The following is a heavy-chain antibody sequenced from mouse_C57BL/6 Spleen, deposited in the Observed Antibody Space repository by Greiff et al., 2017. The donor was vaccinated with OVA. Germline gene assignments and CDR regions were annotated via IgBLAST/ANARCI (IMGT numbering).Heavy chain of an antibody. CDR1: GFTFSDYG. CDR2: ISSGSSTI. V-gene: IGHV5-17*01. Sequence: VQLKESGGGLVKPGGSLKLSCAASGFTFSDYGMHWVRQAPEKGLEWVAYISSGSSTIYYADTVKGRFTISRDNAKNTLFLQMHSLRSEDTAMYYCARNWDAAYWGQGTLVTVSA. CDR3: ARNWDAAY. D-gene: IGHD4-1*01. J-gene: IGHJ3*01.